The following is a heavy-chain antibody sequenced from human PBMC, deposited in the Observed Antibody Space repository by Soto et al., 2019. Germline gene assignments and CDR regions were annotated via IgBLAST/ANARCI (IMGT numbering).Heavy chain of an antibody. CDR3: ASDEGGTTAIGG. CDR1: GGSISSGGYY. Sequence: QVQLQESGPGLVKPSQTLSLTCTVSGGSISSGGYYWSWIRQHPGKGLEWIGYIYYSGSTYYNPSLTRRVTISVATSKTQFSLKLSSVTAADTAVYYCASDEGGTTAIGGWGQGTLVTVSS. CDR2: IYYSGST. D-gene: IGHD1-26*01. V-gene: IGHV4-31*03. J-gene: IGHJ4*02.